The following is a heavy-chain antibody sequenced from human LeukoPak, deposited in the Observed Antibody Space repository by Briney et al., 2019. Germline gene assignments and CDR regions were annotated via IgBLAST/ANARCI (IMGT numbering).Heavy chain of an antibody. Sequence: GGSLRLSCAASGFTLSNAWMNWVRQAPGKGLEWVSAISGSGGSTYYADSVKGRFTISRDNSKNTLYLQMNSLRAEDTAVYYCAKVGTGYSSGWYLAGFDYWGQGTLVTVSS. V-gene: IGHV3-23*01. CDR3: AKVGTGYSSGWYLAGFDY. J-gene: IGHJ4*02. D-gene: IGHD6-19*01. CDR1: GFTLSNAW. CDR2: ISGSGGST.